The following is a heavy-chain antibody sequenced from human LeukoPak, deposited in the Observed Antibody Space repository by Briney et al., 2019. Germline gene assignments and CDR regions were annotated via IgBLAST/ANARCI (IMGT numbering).Heavy chain of an antibody. Sequence: GASVKVSCKASGGTFSSYAISWVRQAPGQGLEWMGRIIPILGIANYAQKFQGRVTITADKSTSTAYMELSSLRSEDTAVYYCARDLGSHKSGVFDYWGQGTLVTVSS. CDR2: IIPILGIA. V-gene: IGHV1-69*04. J-gene: IGHJ4*02. CDR1: GGTFSSYA. D-gene: IGHD3-16*01. CDR3: ARDLGSHKSGVFDY.